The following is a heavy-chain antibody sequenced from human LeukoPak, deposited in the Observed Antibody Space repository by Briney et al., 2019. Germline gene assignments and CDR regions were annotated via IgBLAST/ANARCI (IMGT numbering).Heavy chain of an antibody. CDR3: AGRYYDYVWGSYRPKSFDY. J-gene: IGHJ4*02. CDR2: INHSGST. Sequence: SETLSLTCAVYGGSFSGYYWSWIRQPPGKGLEWIGEINHSGSTNYNPSLMSRVTISVDTSKNQFSLKLSSVTAADTAVYYCAGRYYDYVWGSYRPKSFDYWGQGTLVTVSS. D-gene: IGHD3-16*02. V-gene: IGHV4-34*01. CDR1: GGSFSGYY.